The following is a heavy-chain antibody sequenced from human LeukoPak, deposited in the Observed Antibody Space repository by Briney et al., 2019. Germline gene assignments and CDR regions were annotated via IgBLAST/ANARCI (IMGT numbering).Heavy chain of an antibody. CDR1: GGSISSSSYY. V-gene: IGHV4-39*01. CDR2: MYYSGNT. D-gene: IGHD6-13*01. Sequence: PSETLSLTCTVSGGSISSSSYYWGRIRQPPGKGLEWIGSMYYSGNTYYNPSLKSRVTISVDTSKNQFSLKLRSVTAADTAVYYCARHPTSACGTRHNCFVPWGQGTVVTVSS. J-gene: IGHJ5*02. CDR3: ARHPTSACGTRHNCFVP.